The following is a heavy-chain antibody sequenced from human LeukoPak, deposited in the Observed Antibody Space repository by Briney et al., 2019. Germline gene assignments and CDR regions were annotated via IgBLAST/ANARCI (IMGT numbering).Heavy chain of an antibody. Sequence: ASVKVSCKASRYTFTNYAFSWVRQAPGQGLEWMGWISAYNGNTNYAQKLQGRVTMTTDTSTSTAYMELRSLRSDDTAVYYCARELDNYDSSGYYDYWGQGTLVTVSS. CDR3: ARELDNYDSSGYYDY. D-gene: IGHD3-22*01. CDR1: RYTFTNYA. J-gene: IGHJ4*02. V-gene: IGHV1-18*01. CDR2: ISAYNGNT.